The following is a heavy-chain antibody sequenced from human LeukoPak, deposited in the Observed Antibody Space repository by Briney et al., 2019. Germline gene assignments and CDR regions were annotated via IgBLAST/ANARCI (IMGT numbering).Heavy chain of an antibody. D-gene: IGHD3-16*01. J-gene: IGHJ4*02. CDR1: GFTFSSYA. Sequence: GGSLRLSWAASGFTFSSYAMSWVRQAPGKGLEWVSAISGSGGSTYYADSVKGRFTISRDNSKNTLYLQMNSLRAEDTAVYYCAKHYDYIFAASDYWGQGTLVTVSS. CDR3: AKHYDYIFAASDY. CDR2: ISGSGGST. V-gene: IGHV3-23*01.